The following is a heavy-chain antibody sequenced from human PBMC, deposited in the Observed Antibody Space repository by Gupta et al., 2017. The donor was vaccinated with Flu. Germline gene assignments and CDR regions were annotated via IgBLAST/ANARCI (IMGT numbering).Heavy chain of an antibody. CDR3: ASVRTLDGAFDI. V-gene: IGHV1-69*01. J-gene: IGHJ3*02. CDR2: VIPIFGTS. CDR1: TFSNYA. Sequence: TFSNYAISWVRQAPGQGLEWMGGVIPIFGTSNYAQKFQGRVTITADESTSTAYMELSSLRSEDTAVYYCASVRTLDGAFDIWGQGTMVTVSS.